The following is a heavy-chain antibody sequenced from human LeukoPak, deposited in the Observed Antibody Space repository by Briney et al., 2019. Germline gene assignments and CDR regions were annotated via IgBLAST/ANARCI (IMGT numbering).Heavy chain of an antibody. V-gene: IGHV3-9*01. CDR1: GFTFDDYA. D-gene: IGHD3-10*01. CDR2: ISWNSGSI. J-gene: IGHJ4*02. Sequence: PGRSLRLSCAASGFTFDDYAMHCVRQALGNCLDFVSGISWNSGSIGYADSVKGRFTISRDNAKNSLYLQMNSLRAEDTALYYCAKGDPMVRGVDYWGQGTLVTVSS. CDR3: AKGDPMVRGVDY.